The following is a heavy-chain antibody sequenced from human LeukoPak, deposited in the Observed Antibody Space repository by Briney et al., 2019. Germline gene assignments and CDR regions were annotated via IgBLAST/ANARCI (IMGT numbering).Heavy chain of an antibody. D-gene: IGHD1-26*01. V-gene: IGHV1-2*02. Sequence: ASVKVSCKASGYTFTSYYMHWVRQAPGQGLEWMGWINPNSGGTNYAQKFQGRVTMTRDTSISTAYMELSRLRSDDTAVYYCASLDSGSRPFDYWGQGTLVTVSS. J-gene: IGHJ4*02. CDR2: INPNSGGT. CDR3: ASLDSGSRPFDY. CDR1: GYTFTSYY.